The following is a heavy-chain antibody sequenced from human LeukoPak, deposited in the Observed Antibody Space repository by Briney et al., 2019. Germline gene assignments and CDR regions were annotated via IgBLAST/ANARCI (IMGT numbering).Heavy chain of an antibody. CDR1: GGSISSSDYY. V-gene: IGHV4-39*01. CDR3: ARRRWVSSNVDY. Sequence: PSETLSLTCTVSGGSISSSDYYWGWIRQPPGKGLGWIGCIYYSGSTYYNPSLKSRVTISIDTSKNQFSLKVSSVTAADTAVYYCARRRWVSSNVDYWGQGTLVTVSS. CDR2: IYYSGST. D-gene: IGHD3-16*02. J-gene: IGHJ4*02.